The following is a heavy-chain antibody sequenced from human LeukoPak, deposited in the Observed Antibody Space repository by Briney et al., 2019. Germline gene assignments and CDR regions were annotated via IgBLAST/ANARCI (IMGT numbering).Heavy chain of an antibody. Sequence: SETLSLTCTVSGGSTSSSSYYWGWIRQPPGKGLEWIGSIYYSGSTYYNPSLKSRVTISVDTSKNQISLKLSSVTAADTAVYYCARDPDYDYVWGSYRTGTWGQGTLVTVSS. V-gene: IGHV4-39*07. J-gene: IGHJ4*02. CDR2: IYYSGST. CDR1: GGSTSSSSYY. D-gene: IGHD3-16*02. CDR3: ARDPDYDYVWGSYRTGT.